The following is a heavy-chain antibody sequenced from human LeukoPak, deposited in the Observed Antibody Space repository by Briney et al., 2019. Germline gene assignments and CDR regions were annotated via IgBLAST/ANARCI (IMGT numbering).Heavy chain of an antibody. V-gene: IGHV3-53*01. CDR3: ARDRLGLDGMDV. CDR2: IYSGGST. J-gene: IGHJ6*02. CDR1: GFTVSSNY. D-gene: IGHD1-26*01. Sequence: QPGGSLRLSCAASGFTVSSNYMSWVRQAPGKGLEWVSVIYSGGSTYYADSVKGRFTISRDNSKNTLYLQMNSLRAEDTAVYYCARDRLGLDGMDVWGQGTTVTVSS.